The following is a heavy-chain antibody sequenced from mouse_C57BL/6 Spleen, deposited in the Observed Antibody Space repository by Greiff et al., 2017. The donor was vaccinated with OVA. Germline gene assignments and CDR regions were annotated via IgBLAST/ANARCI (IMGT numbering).Heavy chain of an antibody. V-gene: IGHV1-69*01. J-gene: IGHJ2*01. CDR1: GYTFTSYW. Sequence: VQLQQPGAELVMPGASVKLSCKASGYTFTSYWMHWVKQRPGHGLEWIGEIDPSDSYTNYNQKFKGKSTLTVDKSSSTAYMQLSSLTSEDSAVYYCAYGSSYYFDYWGQGTTLTVSS. CDR3: AYGSSYYFDY. D-gene: IGHD1-1*01. CDR2: IDPSDSYT.